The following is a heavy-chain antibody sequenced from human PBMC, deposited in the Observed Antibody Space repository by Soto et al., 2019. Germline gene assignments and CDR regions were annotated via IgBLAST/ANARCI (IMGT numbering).Heavy chain of an antibody. D-gene: IGHD2-15*01. CDR3: ARDSGGPYTPIDY. J-gene: IGHJ4*02. CDR2: ISVDGRDT. Sequence: GGSLRLSCAASGFSLSDYWMHWVRQVPGKGLLWVSRISVDGRDTTYADSVKGRFTISRDNAKNSLFLQMNILRAEDTAVYYCARDSGGPYTPIDYWGQGTLVTVSS. V-gene: IGHV3-74*03. CDR1: GFSLSDYW.